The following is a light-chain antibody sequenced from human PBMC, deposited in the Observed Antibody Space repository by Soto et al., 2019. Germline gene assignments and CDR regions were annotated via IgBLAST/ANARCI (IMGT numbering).Light chain of an antibody. V-gene: IGKV1-39*01. CDR2: AAS. CDR3: HQSFTTPWT. J-gene: IGKJ1*01. CDR1: QGITTY. Sequence: DIQMTQSPSSLSASIGDRVAITCRASQGITTYLAWYQQKPGKAPKILIYAASSLQSGVPSRFSVGGSWTDFTLTISSLQPDDFATYYCHQSFTTPWTFGQGTKVEIK.